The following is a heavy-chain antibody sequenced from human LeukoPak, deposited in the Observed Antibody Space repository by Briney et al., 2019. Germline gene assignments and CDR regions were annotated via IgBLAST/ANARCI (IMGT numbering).Heavy chain of an antibody. CDR2: IWNDGSIR. Sequence: GGSLRLSCAASGFTFSTYGLHWVRQAPGKGLEWVAVIWNDGSIRYYADSLKGRFTISRDNSKNTLYLQMNNLRAEDTAVYYCARASGSYDYWGQGTLVTVSS. CDR1: GFTFSTYG. CDR3: ARASGSYDY. J-gene: IGHJ4*02. D-gene: IGHD1-26*01. V-gene: IGHV3-33*01.